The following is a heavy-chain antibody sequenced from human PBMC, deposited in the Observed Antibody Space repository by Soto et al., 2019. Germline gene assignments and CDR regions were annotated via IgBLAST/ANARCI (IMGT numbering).Heavy chain of an antibody. CDR3: ATSCDTGFEP. D-gene: IGHD3-9*01. J-gene: IGHJ5*02. V-gene: IGHV1-18*04. CDR1: GYPFIKYG. CDR2: IKVDSGYT. Sequence: QLQLVQSAAEVKKPGASVRVSCKADGYPFIKYGISWIRQAPEQGLEWMAWIKVDSGYTNYAQKFQGRVTMTADTSPDTAVMELRSMRVDDRAVYFCATSCDTGFEPWRQGTLVSVSA.